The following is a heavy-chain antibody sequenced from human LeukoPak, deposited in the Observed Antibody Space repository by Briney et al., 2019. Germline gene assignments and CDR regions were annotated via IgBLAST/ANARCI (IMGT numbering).Heavy chain of an antibody. V-gene: IGHV4-31*03. Sequence: SETLSLTCTVSGASISSGAYYWSWIRQLPGKGLEWIGYIFYSGSTYYNPSLKSRITISLDTSKAQFSLRLSSVTAADTAIYFCARLGATSTYYFDHWGQGTLVTVSS. D-gene: IGHD1-26*01. CDR3: ARLGATSTYYFDH. CDR1: GASISSGAYY. CDR2: IFYSGST. J-gene: IGHJ4*02.